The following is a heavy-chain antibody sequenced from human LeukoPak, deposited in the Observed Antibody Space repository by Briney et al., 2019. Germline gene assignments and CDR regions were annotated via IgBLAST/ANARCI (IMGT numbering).Heavy chain of an antibody. V-gene: IGHV1-3*01. CDR3: ARDSEWFGEFFATGYFDY. CDR1: GYTFTSYA. CDR2: INAGNGNT. J-gene: IGHJ4*02. Sequence: ASVKVSCKASGYTFTSYAMHWVRQAPGQRLEWMGWINAGNGNTKYSQKFQGRVTITRDTSATTAYMELSSLRSEDTAVYYCARDSEWFGEFFATGYFDYWGQGTLVTVSS. D-gene: IGHD3-10*01.